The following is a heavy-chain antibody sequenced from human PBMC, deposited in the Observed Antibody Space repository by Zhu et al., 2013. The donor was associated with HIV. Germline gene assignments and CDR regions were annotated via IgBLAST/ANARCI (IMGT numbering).Heavy chain of an antibody. CDR1: GFTFSSYA. V-gene: IGHV3-30-3*01. CDR2: ISYDGSNK. CDR3: ARDERIVATVVGAFDI. D-gene: IGHD5-12*01. Sequence: VQLVESGGGVVQPGRSLRLSCAASGFTFSSYAMHWVRQAPGKGLEWVAVISYDGSNKYYADSVKGRFTISRDNSKNTLYLQMNSLRAEDTAVYYCARDERIVATVVGAFDIWAKGQWSPSLQ. J-gene: IGHJ3*02.